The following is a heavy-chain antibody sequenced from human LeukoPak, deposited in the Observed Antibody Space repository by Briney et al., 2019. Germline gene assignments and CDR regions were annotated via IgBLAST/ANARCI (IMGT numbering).Heavy chain of an antibody. V-gene: IGHV3-7*01. CDR2: IKQDESEK. D-gene: IGHD6-19*01. CDR3: AGLWQVAATDF. J-gene: IGHJ4*02. CDR1: GFTLSRYW. Sequence: QTGGSLRLSCAASGFTLSRYWMSWVRQAPGKGLEWVANIKQDESEKFYVDSVKGRFTISRDNAENSLYLQMNSLRAEDTAVYYCAGLWQVAATDFWGQGTLVTVSS.